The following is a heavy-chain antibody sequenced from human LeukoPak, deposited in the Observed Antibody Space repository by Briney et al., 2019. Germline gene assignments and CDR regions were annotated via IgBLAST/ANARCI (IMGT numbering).Heavy chain of an antibody. V-gene: IGHV4-34*01. Sequence: SETLSLTCAVYGGSFSGYYWSWIRQPPGKGLEWIGEINHSGSTNYNPSLKSRVTISVDTSKNQFSLKLSSVTAADTAVYYCARDNTVTTSWFDYWGQGTLVTVSS. D-gene: IGHD4-17*01. CDR3: ARDNTVTTSWFDY. CDR1: GGSFSGYY. J-gene: IGHJ4*02. CDR2: INHSGST.